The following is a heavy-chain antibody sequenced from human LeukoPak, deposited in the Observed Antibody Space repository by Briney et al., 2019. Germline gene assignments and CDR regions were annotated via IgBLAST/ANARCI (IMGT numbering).Heavy chain of an antibody. CDR2: IKRKSEGGTT. CDR1: GFTFSNYG. V-gene: IGHV3-15*01. J-gene: IGHJ3*01. D-gene: IGHD4-17*01. Sequence: GGTLRLSCAASGFTFSNYGMSWVCQAPGKGLEWVGHIKRKSEGGTTDYVAPVKGRFTISRDDSKNTLYVQMNNLEIEDTAVYYCTTEGLIYGNHALDVWGQGTMVTVSS. CDR3: TTEGLIYGNHALDV.